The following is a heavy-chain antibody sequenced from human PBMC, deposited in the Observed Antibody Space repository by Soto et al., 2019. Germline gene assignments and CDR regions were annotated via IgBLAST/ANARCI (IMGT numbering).Heavy chain of an antibody. CDR2: IYYSGST. V-gene: IGHV4-61*01. Sequence: SETLSLTCTVSGGSVSSGSYYWTWIRQPPGKGLEWIGYIYYSGSTHYNPSLKSRVAISVDTSKNQFSLKLSSVTAADTAVYYCARDYVTGDRFDYWGQGSLVTVSS. J-gene: IGHJ4*02. CDR3: ARDYVTGDRFDY. D-gene: IGHD7-27*01. CDR1: GGSVSSGSYY.